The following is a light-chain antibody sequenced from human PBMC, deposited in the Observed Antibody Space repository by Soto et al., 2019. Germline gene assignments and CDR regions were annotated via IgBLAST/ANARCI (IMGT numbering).Light chain of an antibody. Sequence: DMQMTQPPSSLAVSVADRDTITCRASQSISSYLNWYQQKPGKAPKLLIYAASSLQSGVPSRFSGSGSGTDFTLTISSLQPEDFATYYCQQSYSTPPETFGQGTKVDIK. V-gene: IGKV1-39*01. J-gene: IGKJ1*01. CDR2: AAS. CDR3: QQSYSTPPET. CDR1: QSISSY.